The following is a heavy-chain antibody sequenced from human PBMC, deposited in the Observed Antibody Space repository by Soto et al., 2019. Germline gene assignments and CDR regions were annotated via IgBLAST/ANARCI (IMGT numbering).Heavy chain of an antibody. D-gene: IGHD3-22*01. CDR3: ARDDGTYYYDSSGYSRGAFDI. Sequence: SVKVSCKGCGGSFSSYTISWVRQAPGQGLEWMGRIIPILGIANYAQKFQGRVTITADKSTSTAYMELSSLRSEDTAVYYCARDDGTYYYDSSGYSRGAFDIWG. CDR2: IIPILGIA. J-gene: IGHJ3*02. CDR1: GGSFSSYT. V-gene: IGHV1-69*02.